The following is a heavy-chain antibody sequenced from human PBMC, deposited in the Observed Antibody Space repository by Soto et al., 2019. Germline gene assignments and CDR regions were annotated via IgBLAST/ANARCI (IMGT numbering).Heavy chain of an antibody. V-gene: IGHV3-48*01. CDR2: ISTSGVDI. Sequence: EVPVVESGGGLVQPGGSLRLSCAASGFSLSTHSFNWVRQAPGKGLEWISFISTSGVDIYYADSVKGRFTISRDTAKNSVYLQVDSLRVEDTAVYYCARDAVDGRGGFCVLDMWGQGTMVSVSS. D-gene: IGHD6-19*01. J-gene: IGHJ3*02. CDR3: ARDAVDGRGGFCVLDM. CDR1: GFSLSTHS.